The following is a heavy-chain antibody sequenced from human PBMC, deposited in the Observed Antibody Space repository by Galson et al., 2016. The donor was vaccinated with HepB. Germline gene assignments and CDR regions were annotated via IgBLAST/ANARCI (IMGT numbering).Heavy chain of an antibody. J-gene: IGHJ4*02. V-gene: IGHV3-66*02. D-gene: IGHD2-8*01. CDR2: IYGGGST. Sequence: SLRLSCAASGFTVGSNYMNWVRQAPGKGLEWVSIIYGGGSTYYADYVKGRFTISRDSSKNTLYLQMNSLRTEDTAVYYCCGNGGCGYWGQGTLVTVTS. CDR1: GFTVGSNY. CDR3: CGNGGCGY.